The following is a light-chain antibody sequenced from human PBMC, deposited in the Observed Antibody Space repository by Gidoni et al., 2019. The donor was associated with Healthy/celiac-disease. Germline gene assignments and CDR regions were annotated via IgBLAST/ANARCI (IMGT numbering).Light chain of an antibody. CDR3: QQRSNWPPLT. CDR2: DAS. CDR1: QSVNSY. J-gene: IGKJ4*01. V-gene: IGKV3-11*01. Sequence: ESVLTQSPATLSLSPGERATLSCRASQSVNSYLAWYQQKPGQAPRLLIYDASNRATGIPARFSGSVSGTDFTLTISSLEPEDCAVYYCQQRSNWPPLTFGGGTKVEIK.